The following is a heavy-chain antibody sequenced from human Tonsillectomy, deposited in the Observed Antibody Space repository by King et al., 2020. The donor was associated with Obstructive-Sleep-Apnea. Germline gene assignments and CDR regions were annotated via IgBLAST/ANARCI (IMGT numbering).Heavy chain of an antibody. V-gene: IGHV5-51*01. Sequence: VQLVESGAEVKKPGESLKISCKASGYSFTTYWIGWVRQMPCKGLECMWIIYPVGSDSSYSPAFQGQVTISADKSIRTAYLQWSSLKASDTAMYYCARQGDTSAWSDWGQGTLVTVSS. CDR1: GYSFTTYW. D-gene: IGHD6-19*01. CDR2: IYPVGSDS. J-gene: IGHJ4*02. CDR3: ARQGDTSAWSD.